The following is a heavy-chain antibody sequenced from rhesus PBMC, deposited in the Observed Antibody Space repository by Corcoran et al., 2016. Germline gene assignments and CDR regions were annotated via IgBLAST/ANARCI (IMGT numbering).Heavy chain of an antibody. CDR3: ARDLSGSYPYFDY. J-gene: IGHJ4*01. Sequence: QVQLQESGPGLVKPSETLSLTCAVSGGSISDDYYWSWIRQPPGKGLEWIGYIYGSGGGTNNNPSLKNRVTILIDTSKNQFSLKLSSVTAADTAVYYCARDLSGSYPYFDYWGQGVLVTVSS. D-gene: IGHD1-44*02. CDR2: IYGSGGGT. V-gene: IGHV4-106*01. CDR1: GGSISDDYY.